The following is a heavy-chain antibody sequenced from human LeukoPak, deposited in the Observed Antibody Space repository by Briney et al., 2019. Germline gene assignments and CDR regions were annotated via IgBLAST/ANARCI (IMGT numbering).Heavy chain of an antibody. Sequence: SGALSDTPMYTLGSLIRYFWSWLRPPAGKGLEWVGRIYPRGSTNYNPSLKTRVTMSVDTYKNQFSLKLSSGTAADTAVYYCARARDHRYDSSGRARFDPWGQGTLVTVSS. CDR1: LGSLIRYF. CDR2: IYPRGST. J-gene: IGHJ5*02. D-gene: IGHD3-22*01. V-gene: IGHV4-4*07. CDR3: ARARDHRYDSSGRARFDP.